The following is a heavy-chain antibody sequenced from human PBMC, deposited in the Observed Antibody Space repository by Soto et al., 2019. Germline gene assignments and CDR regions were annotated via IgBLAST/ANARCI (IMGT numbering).Heavy chain of an antibody. J-gene: IGHJ4*02. CDR3: ARPSPQNTGTSETPDRYADY. CDR1: GFTFSDYY. D-gene: IGHD1-1*01. Sequence: QVQLVESGGGLVKPGGSLRLSCAASGFTFSDYYLPWIRQAPGKGLEWVSYISSSGSILDYAGSVKGRFTISRDNAKSSLVLQMNSLRAEDTAVYYCARPSPQNTGTSETPDRYADYWGQGTLVTVSS. V-gene: IGHV3-11*01. CDR2: ISSSGSIL.